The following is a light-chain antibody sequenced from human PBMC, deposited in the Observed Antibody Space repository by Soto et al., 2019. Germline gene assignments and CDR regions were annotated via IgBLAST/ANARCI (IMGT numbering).Light chain of an antibody. Sequence: QSVLTQPRSVSGSPGQSVTISCTGTRSDVGGYNYISWYQQHPGKAPKLMIYDVSKRPSGVPDRFSGSKSGNTASLTISGLQADDEADYYCCSHAGSYTSVFGTGTKVTVL. V-gene: IGLV2-11*01. CDR3: CSHAGSYTSV. CDR1: RSDVGGYNY. CDR2: DVS. J-gene: IGLJ1*01.